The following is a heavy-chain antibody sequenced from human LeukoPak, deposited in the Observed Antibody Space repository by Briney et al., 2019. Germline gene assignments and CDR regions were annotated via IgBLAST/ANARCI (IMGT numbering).Heavy chain of an antibody. Sequence: ASVKVSCKASGYTFTSYGITWVRQAPGQGLEWKGWISAYNGNTNYAQKFQGRLTMTTDTSTNTAYMELRSLRPDDTAVYYCARDFFHGHCSGLTCFLLDSWGQGSLVTVSS. CDR1: GYTFTSYG. CDR3: ARDFFHGHCSGLTCFLLDS. V-gene: IGHV1-18*01. J-gene: IGHJ4*02. D-gene: IGHD2-15*01. CDR2: ISAYNGNT.